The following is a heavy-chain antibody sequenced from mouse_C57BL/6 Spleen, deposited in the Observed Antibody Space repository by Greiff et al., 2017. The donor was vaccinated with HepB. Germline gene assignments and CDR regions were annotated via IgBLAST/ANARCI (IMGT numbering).Heavy chain of an antibody. CDR3: TNYYGSSYGYFDV. Sequence: DVHLVESGEGLVKPGGSLKLSCAASGFTFSSYAMSWVRQTPEKRLEWVAYISSGGDYIYYADTVKGRFTISRDNARNTLYLQMSSLKSEDTAMYYCTNYYGSSYGYFDVWGTGTTVTVSS. V-gene: IGHV5-9-1*02. CDR2: ISSGGDYI. J-gene: IGHJ1*03. D-gene: IGHD1-1*01. CDR1: GFTFSSYA.